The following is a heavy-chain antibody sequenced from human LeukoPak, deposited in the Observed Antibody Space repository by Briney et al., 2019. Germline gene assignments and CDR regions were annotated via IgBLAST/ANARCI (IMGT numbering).Heavy chain of an antibody. D-gene: IGHD3-3*01. J-gene: IGHJ6*03. V-gene: IGHV1-69*13. CDR2: IIPIFGTA. CDR1: GGTFSSYA. CDR3: ARGQIDFWSGYRLIRVDYYYYMDV. Sequence: SVKVSCKASGGTFSSYAISWVRQAPGQGLEWMGGIIPIFGTANYAQKFQGRVTITADESTSTAYLELSSLRSEDTAVYYCARGQIDFWSGYRLIRVDYYYYMDVWGKGTTVTVSS.